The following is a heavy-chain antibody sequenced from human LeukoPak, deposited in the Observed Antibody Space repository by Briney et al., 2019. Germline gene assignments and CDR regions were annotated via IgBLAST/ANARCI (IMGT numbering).Heavy chain of an antibody. CDR3: ARASFWESPINWFDP. V-gene: IGHV1-2*02. CDR1: GYTFTGYY. J-gene: IGHJ5*02. CDR2: INPNSGGT. Sequence: ASVKVSCKASGYTFTGYYMHWVRQAPGRGLEWMGWINPNSGGTNYAQKFQGRVTMTRDRSISTVYMELSGLTSDDTAMYYCARASFWESPINWFDPWGQGTLVTVSS. D-gene: IGHD3-16*01.